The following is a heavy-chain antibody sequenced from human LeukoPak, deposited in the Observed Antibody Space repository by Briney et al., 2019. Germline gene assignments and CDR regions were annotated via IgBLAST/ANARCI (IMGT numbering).Heavy chain of an antibody. CDR2: ISGSGGST. CDR3: ASSLLWFGESLLN. CDR1: GFTFSSYG. D-gene: IGHD3-10*01. V-gene: IGHV3-23*01. J-gene: IGHJ4*02. Sequence: PGRSLRLSCAASGFTFSSYGMSWVRQAPGKGLEWVSAISGSGGSTYYADSVKGRFTISKDNSKNTLYLQMNSLRAEDTAVYYCASSLLWFGESLLNWGQGTLVTVSS.